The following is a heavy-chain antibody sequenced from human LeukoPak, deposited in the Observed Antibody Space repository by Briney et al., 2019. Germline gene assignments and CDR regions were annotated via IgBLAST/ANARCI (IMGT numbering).Heavy chain of an antibody. CDR1: GYTFTGYY. J-gene: IGHJ6*03. D-gene: IGHD2-2*02. CDR3: ARDRARSIVVVPAAIVGYYYYMDV. V-gene: IGHV1-2*02. CDR2: INPNSGGT. Sequence: ASVKVSCKASGYTFTGYYMHWVRQAPGQGLEWMGWINPNSGGTNYAQKFQGRVTMTRDTSISTAYMELSRLRSDDTAVYYCARDRARSIVVVPAAIVGYYYYMDVWGKGTTVTVSS.